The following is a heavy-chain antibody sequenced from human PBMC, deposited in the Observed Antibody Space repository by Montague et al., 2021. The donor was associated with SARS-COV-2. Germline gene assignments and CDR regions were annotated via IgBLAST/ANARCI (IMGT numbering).Heavy chain of an antibody. Sequence: SLRLSCAASGLTFSNYAMGWVRQTPGKGLEYVSVISAGGAHAYYXDSVKDRFTISRDNSKNTLYLQMNSLRAEDTALYYCAKKTFGPPGYFAPWGQGTLVTVSS. CDR1: GLTFSNYA. CDR2: ISAGGAHA. V-gene: IGHV3-23*01. CDR3: AKKTFGPPGYFAP. D-gene: IGHD3-10*01. J-gene: IGHJ5*02.